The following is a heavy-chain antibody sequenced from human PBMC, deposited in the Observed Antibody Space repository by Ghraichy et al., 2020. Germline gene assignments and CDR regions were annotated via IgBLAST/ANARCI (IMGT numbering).Heavy chain of an antibody. CDR2: ISSSSSTI. V-gene: IGHV3-48*02. CDR3: AREYCGSTSCHYDH. J-gene: IGHJ4*02. Sequence: GGSLRLSCSASGFTFSIYRLNWVRPAPGKGLEWVSYISSSSSTIYYADSVKGRFTISRDNAKNSLYLQMNSLRDEDTAVYYCAREYCGSTSCHYDHWGQGTLVIVSS. D-gene: IGHD2-2*01. CDR1: GFTFSIYR.